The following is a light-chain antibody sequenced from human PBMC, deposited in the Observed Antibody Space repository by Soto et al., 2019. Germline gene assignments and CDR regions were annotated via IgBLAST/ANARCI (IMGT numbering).Light chain of an antibody. J-gene: IGLJ2*01. CDR2: GNS. Sequence: QSVLTQPPSVSGAPGQRVTISCTGSSSNIGAGYDVHWYQQLPGTAPKLLIYGNSNRPSGVPDRFSGSKSGTSASLAISGLQAEDEAYYYGQSYGSSLSGYVVFGGGTKVTVL. V-gene: IGLV1-40*01. CDR3: QSYGSSLSGYVV. CDR1: SSNIGAGYD.